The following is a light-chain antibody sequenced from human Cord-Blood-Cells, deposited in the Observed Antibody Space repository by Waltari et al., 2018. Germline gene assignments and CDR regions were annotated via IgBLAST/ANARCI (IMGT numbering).Light chain of an antibody. CDR3: QQRSNWPLT. J-gene: IGKJ4*01. Sequence: EIVLTQSPATLSLSPGERATLSCRASQSVSIYLAWYQQKPCQAPRILIYDASNRATGIPARFSGSGSGTDFTLTISSLEPEDFAVYYCQQRSNWPLTFGGGTKVEIK. CDR1: QSVSIY. CDR2: DAS. V-gene: IGKV3-11*01.